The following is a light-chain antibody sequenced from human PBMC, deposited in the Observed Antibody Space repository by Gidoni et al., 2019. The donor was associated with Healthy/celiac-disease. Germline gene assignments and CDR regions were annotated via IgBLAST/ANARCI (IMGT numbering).Light chain of an antibody. CDR3: RKYNSALRS. Sequence: DIQMIQSPSSLSASVGDRVTITCRSSQGISNYLAWYQQKPGKVPKLLIYAASTLQSGVPSRFSGSGSGTDFTLTISSLQPEDVATYYCRKYNSALRSFGPGTKVDIK. CDR1: QGISNY. V-gene: IGKV1-27*01. J-gene: IGKJ3*01. CDR2: AAS.